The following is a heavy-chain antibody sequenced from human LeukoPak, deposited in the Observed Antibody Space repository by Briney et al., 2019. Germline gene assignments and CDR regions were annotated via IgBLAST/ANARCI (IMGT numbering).Heavy chain of an antibody. CDR2: IGPDGSVT. CDR3: ARDMWGTFDY. V-gene: IGHV3-74*01. Sequence: GGSLRLSCAASGFTLSPLWMHWVRHSPGKGPVWVSRIGPDGSVTNYADSVKGRFTISRDNAGNTLYLQISSLSVEDTAVYFCARDMWGTFDYWGQGALVTVSS. D-gene: IGHD1-1*01. J-gene: IGHJ4*02. CDR1: GFTLSPLW.